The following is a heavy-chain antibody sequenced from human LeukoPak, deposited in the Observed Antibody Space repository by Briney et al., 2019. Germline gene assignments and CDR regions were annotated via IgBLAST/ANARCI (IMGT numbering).Heavy chain of an antibody. CDR3: AKGERNYYDTLTAFDI. CDR2: IGSGDTT. Sequence: PGGPLRLSCVASGFSFSSYAMSWVRQAPGKGLEWVSTIGSGDTTYFADSVKGRFTISRDNSKNTLYLQMNSLRAEDTAVYYCAKGERNYYDTLTAFDIWGQGTMVIVSS. D-gene: IGHD3-22*01. CDR1: GFSFSSYA. J-gene: IGHJ3*02. V-gene: IGHV3-23*01.